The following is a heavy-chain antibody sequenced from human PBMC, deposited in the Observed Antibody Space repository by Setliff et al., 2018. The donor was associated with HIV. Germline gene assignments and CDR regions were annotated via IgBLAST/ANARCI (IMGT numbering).Heavy chain of an antibody. V-gene: IGHV3-30*04. CDR2: ISYDGNIK. J-gene: IGHJ5*02. CDR1: GFTFNTCA. Sequence: PGGSLRLSCAGSGFTFNTCAMNWVRQAPGKGLEWVAVISYDGNIKYYADSVKGRFTISRDNSKNTLYLQMNSLRAEDTAVYYCARSGGDFWSGYPNWFDPWGQGTLVTVSS. CDR3: ARSGGDFWSGYPNWFDP. D-gene: IGHD3-3*01.